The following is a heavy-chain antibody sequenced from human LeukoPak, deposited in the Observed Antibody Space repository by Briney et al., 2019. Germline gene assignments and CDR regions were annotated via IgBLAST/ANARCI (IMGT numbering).Heavy chain of an antibody. Sequence: TGGSLRLSCAASEFTFSSFAMHWVRQAPGKGLEWVAVIWSDGTNKNYADSVKGRFTISRDNSKNTLYLQMISLRAEDTALYYCAKCVTGWPNWFDPWGQGTLVTVSS. CDR2: IWSDGTNK. CDR3: AKCVTGWPNWFDP. J-gene: IGHJ5*02. D-gene: IGHD6-19*01. CDR1: EFTFSSFA. V-gene: IGHV3-33*06.